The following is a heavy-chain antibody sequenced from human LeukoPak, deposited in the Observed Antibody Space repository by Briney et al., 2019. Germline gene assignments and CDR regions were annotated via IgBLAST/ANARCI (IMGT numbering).Heavy chain of an antibody. CDR2: IYYSGST. J-gene: IGHJ4*02. CDR1: GGSISSYY. D-gene: IGHD3-9*01. Sequence: SETLSLTCTVSGGSISSYYWSWIRQPPGKGLEWIGSIYYSGSTYYNPSLKSRVTISVDTSKNQFSLKLSSVTAADTAVYYCASHVLRYFDWLLEFDYWGQGTLVTVSS. CDR3: ASHVLRYFDWLLEFDY. V-gene: IGHV4-59*05.